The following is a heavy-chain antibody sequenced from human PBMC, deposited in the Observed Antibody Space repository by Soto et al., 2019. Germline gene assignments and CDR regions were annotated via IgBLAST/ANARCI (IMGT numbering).Heavy chain of an antibody. V-gene: IGHV4-34*01. D-gene: IGHD2-2*01. CDR1: GGSFSCYY. CDR3: ARGDIAVVPAAFYYYGMDV. Sequence: SETLSLTCAVYGGSFSCYYWSWIRQPPGKGLEWIGEINHSGSTNYNPSLKSRVTISVDTSKNQFSLKLSSVTAADKAVYYCARGDIAVVPAAFYYYGMDVWGQGTTVTVS. J-gene: IGHJ6*02. CDR2: INHSGST.